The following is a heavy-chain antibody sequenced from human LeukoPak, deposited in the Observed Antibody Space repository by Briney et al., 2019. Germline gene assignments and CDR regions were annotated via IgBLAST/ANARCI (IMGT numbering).Heavy chain of an antibody. V-gene: IGHV4-59*08. CDR1: GGSIRSYY. CDR3: ARQQRVPAAIAYFDY. CDR2: IYYSGST. J-gene: IGHJ4*02. Sequence: SETLSLTCTVSGGSIRSYYWSWIRQPPGKGLEWIGYIYYSGSTNYNPSLKSRVTISVDTSKNQFSLKLSSVTAADTAVYYCARQQRVPAAIAYFDYWGQGTLVTVSS. D-gene: IGHD2-2*01.